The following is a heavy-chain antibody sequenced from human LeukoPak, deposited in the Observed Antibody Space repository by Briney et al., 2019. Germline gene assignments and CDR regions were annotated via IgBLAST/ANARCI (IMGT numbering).Heavy chain of an antibody. V-gene: IGHV5-51*01. Sequence: GESLKISCKGCGYSFTSYWIGWVRQMPGKGLERMGIIYPGDSDTRNSPSFQGEVTISADKSISTAYLQWSSLKASDTAMYYCARLSLRPKGSVDYWGQGTLVTVSS. J-gene: IGHJ4*02. CDR2: IYPGDSDT. CDR3: ARLSLRPKGSVDY. CDR1: GYSFTSYW. D-gene: IGHD5-12*01.